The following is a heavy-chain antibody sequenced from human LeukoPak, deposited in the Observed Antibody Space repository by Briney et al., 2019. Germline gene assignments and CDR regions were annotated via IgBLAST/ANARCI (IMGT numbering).Heavy chain of an antibody. CDR3: AKRAYGSGSSLHYFDY. J-gene: IGHJ4*02. D-gene: IGHD3-10*01. CDR1: GFTFSSSA. V-gene: IGHV3-23*01. CDR2: PRNSGSTT. Sequence: GGSLRLSCGASGFTFSSSAMSWVRQAPGKGLEWVSLPRNSGSTTYYPDSVKGRLTICRDTSKNTLYLQMNSLRVEDTAVYYCAKRAYGSGSSLHYFDYWGQGTLVTVSS.